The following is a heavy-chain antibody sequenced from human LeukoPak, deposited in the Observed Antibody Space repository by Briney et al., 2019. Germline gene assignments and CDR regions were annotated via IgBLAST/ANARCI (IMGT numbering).Heavy chain of an antibody. J-gene: IGHJ1*01. CDR1: GFTFSNYA. D-gene: IGHD4-17*01. Sequence: GGSLTLSCAASGFTFSNYAMSWVRQAPGKGLEWASVVTNIVSATYYAYSVKGRFTISRDNSRNTLSLQMDSPPSEHKGVYYSSKHDYADFTPSAFPLCGEGALV. CDR3: SKHDYADFTPSAFPL. CDR2: VTNIVSAT. V-gene: IGHV3-23*05.